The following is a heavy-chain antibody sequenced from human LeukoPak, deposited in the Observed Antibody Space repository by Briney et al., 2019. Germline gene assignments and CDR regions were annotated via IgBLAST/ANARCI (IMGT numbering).Heavy chain of an antibody. D-gene: IGHD7-27*01. J-gene: IGHJ4*02. V-gene: IGHV4-34*01. CDR1: GEMFNDFY. CDR3: ARRGRDSNWFPTTLDY. CDR2: INHSGNT. Sequence: SETLSLTCAVYGEMFNDFYWSWIRQPPGKGLEWIGEINHSGNTNSNPSLRSQVSLSVDTSRSQFHLRLASLSAADTAVYYCARRGRDSNWFPTTLDYWGQGALVSVSS.